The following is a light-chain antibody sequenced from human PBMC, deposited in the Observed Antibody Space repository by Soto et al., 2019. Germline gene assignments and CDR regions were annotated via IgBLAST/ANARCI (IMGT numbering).Light chain of an antibody. CDR2: DVH. CDR1: SSDVGGYNL. Sequence: QSALTQPRSVSGSPGQSVTISCTGTSSDVGGYNLVSWYKQHPGKAPKLMIYDVHKRPSGVPDRFSGSKFGNTASLTISGLQAEDEADYYCCSFAGSATWVFGGGTQLTVL. CDR3: CSFAGSATWV. J-gene: IGLJ3*02. V-gene: IGLV2-11*01.